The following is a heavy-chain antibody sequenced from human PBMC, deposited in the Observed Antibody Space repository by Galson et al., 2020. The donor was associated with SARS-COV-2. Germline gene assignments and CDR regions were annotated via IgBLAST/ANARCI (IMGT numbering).Heavy chain of an antibody. CDR3: ATSIGAARGTTGGVLDY. CDR2: ISDSGGST. D-gene: IGHD1-7*01. J-gene: IGHJ4*02. CDR1: GFTFANSA. Sequence: GGSLRLSCAASGFTFANSAMSWVRQAPGKGLEWVPAISDSGGSTDYADSVKGRFTVSRDNSKNTLYLQMNSLRAEDTAIYYCATSIGAARGTTGGVLDYWGQGTLVTVSS. V-gene: IGHV3-23*01.